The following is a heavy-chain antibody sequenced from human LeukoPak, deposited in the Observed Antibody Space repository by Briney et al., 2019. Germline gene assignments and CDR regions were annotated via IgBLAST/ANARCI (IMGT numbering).Heavy chain of an antibody. V-gene: IGHV1-46*01. D-gene: IGHD2-15*01. CDR2: INPSGGST. CDR1: GYTFTSYY. Sequence: ASVKVSCKASGYTFTSYYMHWVRQAPGQGLEWMGIINPSGGSTSYAQKFQGRVTMTRNISISTAYMELSSLRSEDTAVYYCARVPTYCSGGSCYSTWGQGTLVTVSS. CDR3: ARVPTYCSGGSCYST. J-gene: IGHJ5*02.